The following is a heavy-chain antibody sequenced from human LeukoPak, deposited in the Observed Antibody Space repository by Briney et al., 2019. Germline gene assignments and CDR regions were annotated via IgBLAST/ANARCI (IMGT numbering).Heavy chain of an antibody. CDR1: GYTFTSYG. J-gene: IGHJ6*02. D-gene: IGHD3-10*01. CDR2: ISAYNGNT. Sequence: EASVEVSCKASGYTFTSYGISWVRQAPGQGLEWMGWISAYNGNTNYAQKLQGRVTMTTDTSTSTAYMELSSLRSEDTAVYYCARVVHSYYYGMDVWGQGTTVTVSS. V-gene: IGHV1-18*01. CDR3: ARVVHSYYYGMDV.